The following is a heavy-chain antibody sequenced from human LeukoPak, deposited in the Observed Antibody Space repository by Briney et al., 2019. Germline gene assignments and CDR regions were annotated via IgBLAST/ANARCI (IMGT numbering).Heavy chain of an antibody. CDR1: GYTFTGYY. V-gene: IGHV1-2*02. D-gene: IGHD3-16*01. Sequence: ASVKVSCKASGYTFTGYYMHWVRQAPGQGLEWMGWINPNSGGTNYAQKFQGRVTMTRDTSISTAYMGLSRLRSDDTAVYYCARDLGLSVRYFDYWGQGTLVTVSS. CDR3: ARDLGLSVRYFDY. CDR2: INPNSGGT. J-gene: IGHJ4*02.